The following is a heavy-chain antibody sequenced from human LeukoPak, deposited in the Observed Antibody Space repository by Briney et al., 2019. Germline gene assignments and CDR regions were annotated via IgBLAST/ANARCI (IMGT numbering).Heavy chain of an antibody. J-gene: IGHJ4*02. CDR1: GGSISSSNW. Sequence: PSGTLSLTCAVSGGSISSSNWWSWVRQPPGKGLEGIGDIYHSGSTNYNASLKSRVTISVDKSNNQFSLKLSSVTAADTAVYYCARVSREYYFDYWGQGTLVTVSS. CDR2: IYHSGST. CDR3: ARVSREYYFDY. V-gene: IGHV4-4*02.